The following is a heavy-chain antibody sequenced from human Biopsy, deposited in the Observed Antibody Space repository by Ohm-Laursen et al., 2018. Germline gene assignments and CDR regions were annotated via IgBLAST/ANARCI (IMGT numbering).Heavy chain of an antibody. V-gene: IGHV1-24*01. Sequence: SSVKVSCKFSGYTLTELSMHWVRQAPGRGLEWMGGFAPENGKTIYAQKFQGRVTMTEDTSTDTAYMELSSLRSEDTAVYYCARGGSFLPSECFHHWGQGTLVTVSS. CDR1: GYTLTELS. CDR2: FAPENGKT. J-gene: IGHJ1*01. CDR3: ARGGSFLPSECFHH. D-gene: IGHD3-16*01.